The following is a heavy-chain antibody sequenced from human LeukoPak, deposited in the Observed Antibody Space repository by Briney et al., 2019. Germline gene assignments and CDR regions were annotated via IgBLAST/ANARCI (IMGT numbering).Heavy chain of an antibody. V-gene: IGHV1-69*05. D-gene: IGHD3-22*01. J-gene: IGHJ5*02. CDR3: ARGYYYDSSGYYWSFDP. Sequence: SVKVSCKASGGTFSSYAISWVRQAPGHGLEWMGRIIPIFGTANYAQKFQGRVTITTDESTSTAYMELSSLRSEDTAVYYCARGYYYDSSGYYWSFDPWGQGTLVTVSS. CDR2: IIPIFGTA. CDR1: GGTFSSYA.